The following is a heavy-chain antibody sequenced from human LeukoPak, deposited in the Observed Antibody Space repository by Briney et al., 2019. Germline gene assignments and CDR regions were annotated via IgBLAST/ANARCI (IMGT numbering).Heavy chain of an antibody. Sequence: ASVKVSCKASEHTLTALYTIRVRQSPGQGLEWMGWINPNSGGTNYAQKFQGRVTMTRDTSISTAYMELSRLKSDDTAAYYCAREETKVIMKYFDPWGQGTLVTVSS. CDR2: INPNSGGT. CDR1: EHTLTALY. V-gene: IGHV1-2*02. J-gene: IGHJ5*02. CDR3: AREETKVIMKYFDP. D-gene: IGHD4-17*01.